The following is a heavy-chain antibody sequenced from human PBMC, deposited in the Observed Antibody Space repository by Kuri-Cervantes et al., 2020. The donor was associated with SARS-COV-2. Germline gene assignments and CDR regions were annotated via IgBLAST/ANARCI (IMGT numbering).Heavy chain of an antibody. CDR2: ISGSGGFT. CDR3: AKAEGLERGGIDY. CDR1: GFSFYNYV. Sequence: GGSLRLSCAASGFSFYNYVMSWVRQAPGKGLEWVSVISGSGGFTYYADSVKGRFTIPRDNSKNTLFLQMNSLRAEDTAVYYCAKAEGLERGGIDYWGQGTLVTVSS. J-gene: IGHJ4*02. D-gene: IGHD1-1*01. V-gene: IGHV3-23*01.